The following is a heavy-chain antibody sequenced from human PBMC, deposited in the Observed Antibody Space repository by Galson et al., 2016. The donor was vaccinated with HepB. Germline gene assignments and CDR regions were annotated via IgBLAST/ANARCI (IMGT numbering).Heavy chain of an antibody. CDR2: VIPMVGMA. Sequence: SVKVSCTVSGGSFSDYAFAWVRQAPGQGLEWMGRVIPMVGMAKYAQKFQGRVTLTADTSTKTAYMEFNSLTSEDTAIYYCARVDCSGSNCYCAYWGQGTLVTVSS. CDR1: GGSFSDYA. V-gene: IGHV1-69*04. J-gene: IGHJ4*02. D-gene: IGHD2-15*01. CDR3: ARVDCSGSNCYCAY.